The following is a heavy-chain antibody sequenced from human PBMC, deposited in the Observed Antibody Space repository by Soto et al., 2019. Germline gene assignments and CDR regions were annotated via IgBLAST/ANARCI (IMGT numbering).Heavy chain of an antibody. V-gene: IGHV1-69*13. J-gene: IGHJ4*02. CDR1: GGTFSSYA. D-gene: IGHD3-22*01. Sequence: SVKVSCKASGGTFSSYAISWVRQAPGQGLEWMGGIIPIFGTANYAQKFQGRVTITADESTSTAYMELSSLRSEDTAVYYCARVATKYYYDSSGPTDYWGQGTLVTVSS. CDR2: IIPIFGTA. CDR3: ARVATKYYYDSSGPTDY.